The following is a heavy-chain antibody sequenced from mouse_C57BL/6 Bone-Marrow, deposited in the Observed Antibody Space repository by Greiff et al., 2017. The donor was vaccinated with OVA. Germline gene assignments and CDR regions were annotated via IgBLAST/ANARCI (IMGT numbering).Heavy chain of an antibody. J-gene: IGHJ1*03. CDR1: GYTFTDYN. V-gene: IGHV1-18*01. CDR3: ARIYYYGSSYGDWYFDV. D-gene: IGHD1-1*01. Sequence: EVQRVESGPELVKPGASVKIPCKASGYTFTDYNMDWVKQSHGKSLEWIGDINPNNGGTIYNQKFKGKATLTVDKSSSTAYMELRSLTSEDTAVYYCARIYYYGSSYGDWYFDVWGTGTTVTVSS. CDR2: INPNNGGT.